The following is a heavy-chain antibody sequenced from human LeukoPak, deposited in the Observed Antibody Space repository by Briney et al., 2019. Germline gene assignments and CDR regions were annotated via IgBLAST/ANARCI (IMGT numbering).Heavy chain of an antibody. V-gene: IGHV1-2*04. Sequence: ASVKVSCKASGYTFTGYYMHWVRQAPGQGLEWMGWINPNSGGTNYAQKFQGWVTMTRDTSISTAYMELSRLRSDDTTVYYCARGGWYSGYVGVDYWGQGTLVTVSS. CDR3: ARGGWYSGYVGVDY. D-gene: IGHD5-12*01. CDR2: INPNSGGT. J-gene: IGHJ4*02. CDR1: GYTFTGYY.